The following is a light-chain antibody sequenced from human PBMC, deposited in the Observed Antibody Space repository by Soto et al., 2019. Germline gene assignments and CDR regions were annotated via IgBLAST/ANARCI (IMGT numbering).Light chain of an antibody. V-gene: IGLV2-8*01. CDR3: SSYAGSHNWV. J-gene: IGLJ3*02. CDR2: EVS. CDR1: SSDVGGYNY. Sequence: QSALTQPPSASGSPGQSVTISCTGTSSDVGGYNYVSWYQQHPGKAPKLMIYEVSKRPSGVPDRFFGSKSGNTASLTVSGLQAEDEADYYCSSYAGSHNWVFGGGTKVTVL.